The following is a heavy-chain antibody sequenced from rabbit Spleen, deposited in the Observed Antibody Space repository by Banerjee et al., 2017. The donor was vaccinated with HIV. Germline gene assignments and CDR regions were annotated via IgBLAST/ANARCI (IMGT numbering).Heavy chain of an antibody. CDR2: IYTGSTGST. CDR3: ARDLVAVIGWNFSL. CDR1: GVSFSISSY. D-gene: IGHD1-1*01. Sequence: QSLEESGGDLVKPGASLTLTCTASGVSFSISSYMCWVRQAPGKGLEWIACIYTGSTGSTYYASWAKGRFTISKTSSTTATLQMTSLTAADTATYFCARDLVAVIGWNFSLWGPGTLVTVS. V-gene: IGHV1S40*01. J-gene: IGHJ4*01.